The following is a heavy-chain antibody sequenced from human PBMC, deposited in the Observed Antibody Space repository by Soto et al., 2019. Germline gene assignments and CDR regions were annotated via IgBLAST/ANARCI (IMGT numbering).Heavy chain of an antibody. Sequence: ASVKVSCKASGYTFTSYYMHWVRQAPGQGLEWMGIINPSGGSTSYAQKFQGRVTMTRDTSTSTVYMELSSLRSEDTAVYYCARADGYCSSTSCLGAFDIWGQGTMVTVSS. D-gene: IGHD2-2*01. CDR3: ARADGYCSSTSCLGAFDI. J-gene: IGHJ3*02. CDR1: GYTFTSYY. V-gene: IGHV1-46*03. CDR2: INPSGGST.